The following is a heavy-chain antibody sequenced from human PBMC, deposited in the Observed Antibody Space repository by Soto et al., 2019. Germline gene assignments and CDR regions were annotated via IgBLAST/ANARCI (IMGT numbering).Heavy chain of an antibody. CDR3: AKGRSYYYYYGVDV. J-gene: IGHJ6*02. Sequence: PGGSLRLSCAASGFTFSSYSMNWVRQAPGKGLEWVSYISSSSSTIHYADSVKGRFTISRDNSKSTLYLQMNSLRAEDTALYYCAKGRSYYYYYGVDVWGQGTTVTVSS. V-gene: IGHV3-48*01. CDR2: ISSSSSTI. CDR1: GFTFSSYS.